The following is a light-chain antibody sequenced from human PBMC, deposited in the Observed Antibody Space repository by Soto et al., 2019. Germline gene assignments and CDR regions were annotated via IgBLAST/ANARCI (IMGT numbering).Light chain of an antibody. CDR1: ESVSSN. Sequence: VMTQSPATLSVSPGERATLSCRASESVSSNLAWYQQRPGQAPRLVIYGASTRATGIPAMFSGGGSGTEFPLTISSLQSEDFAVYYCQQYHSWPPITFGQGTRLEIK. CDR3: QQYHSWPPIT. V-gene: IGKV3-15*01. J-gene: IGKJ5*01. CDR2: GAS.